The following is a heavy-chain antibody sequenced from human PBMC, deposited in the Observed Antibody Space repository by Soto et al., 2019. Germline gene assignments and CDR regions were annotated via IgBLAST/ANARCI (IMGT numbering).Heavy chain of an antibody. Sequence: EVQLVESGGGLVQPGGSLRLSCAASGFTFSSYWMSLVRQAPGKGLEWVANIKQDGSEKYYVDSVKGRFTISRDNAKNSLYLQMNSLRAEDTAVYYCAREGEGSGSYYYYYYMDVWGKGTTVTVSS. CDR2: IKQDGSEK. V-gene: IGHV3-7*01. J-gene: IGHJ6*03. CDR1: GFTFSSYW. D-gene: IGHD3-10*01. CDR3: AREGEGSGSYYYYYYMDV.